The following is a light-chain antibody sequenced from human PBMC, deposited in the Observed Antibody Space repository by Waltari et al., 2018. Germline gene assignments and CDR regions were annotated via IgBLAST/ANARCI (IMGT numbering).Light chain of an antibody. Sequence: EVVLTQSPGTLSLSPGEGATLSCRASQNIGSSRLAWYQQKPGQAPGLLISGAASRATGIPDRFSGSGSGTDFTLTIRRLESEDFAVYYCQQYDTSPLTFGGGTKVEIK. CDR3: QQYDTSPLT. CDR2: GAA. J-gene: IGKJ4*01. V-gene: IGKV3-20*01. CDR1: QNIGSSR.